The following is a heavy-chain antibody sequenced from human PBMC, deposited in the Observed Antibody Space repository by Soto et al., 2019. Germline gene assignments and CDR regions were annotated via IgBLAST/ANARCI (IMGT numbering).Heavy chain of an antibody. J-gene: IGHJ5*02. Sequence: SETLSLTWAVSGGSISSGGYSWSWIRQPPGKGLEWIGYIYHSGSTYYNPSLKSRVTISVDRSKNQFSLKLSSVTAADTAVYYCATAKGGGRLYHLLSGGNWFDPWGQGTRGTV. CDR1: GGSISSGGYS. D-gene: IGHD2-2*01. CDR2: IYHSGST. CDR3: ATAKGGGRLYHLLSGGNWFDP. V-gene: IGHV4-30-2*01.